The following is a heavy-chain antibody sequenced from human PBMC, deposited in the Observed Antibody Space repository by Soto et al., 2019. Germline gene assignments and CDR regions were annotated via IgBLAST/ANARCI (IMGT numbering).Heavy chain of an antibody. D-gene: IGHD3-22*01. J-gene: IGHJ4*02. CDR2: IWYDGSYK. V-gene: IGHV3-33*01. Sequence: QVQLVESGGGVVQPGRSLRLSCAASGFTFSTYGMHWVRQAPGKGLEWVSVIWYDGSYKFYADSVKGRFTISRDNSKNTLYLQMNSLRAEDTAVYYCARARYYDSSGYYSAFDYWGQGTLVTVSS. CDR1: GFTFSTYG. CDR3: ARARYYDSSGYYSAFDY.